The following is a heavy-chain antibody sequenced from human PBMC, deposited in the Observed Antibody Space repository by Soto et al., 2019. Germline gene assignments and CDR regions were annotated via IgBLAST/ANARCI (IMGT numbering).Heavy chain of an antibody. CDR3: ARGFVY. CDR1: GGSFSGDY. Sequence: SETLSLTCAVYGGSFSGDYWSWIRQPPGKGLEWIGYIYYIGSTNYNPSLKSRVTISVDTSKNQFSLKLSSVTAADTAVYYCARGFVYWGQGTLVTVSS. J-gene: IGHJ4*02. CDR2: IYYIGST. V-gene: IGHV4-59*01.